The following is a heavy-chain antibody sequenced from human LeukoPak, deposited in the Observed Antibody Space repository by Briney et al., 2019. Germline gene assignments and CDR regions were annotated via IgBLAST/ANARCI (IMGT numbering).Heavy chain of an antibody. CDR1: GGSISSGSYY. J-gene: IGHJ4*02. V-gene: IGHV4-61*02. CDR3: ARGPLWFGGFDY. CDR2: IYTSGST. D-gene: IGHD3-10*01. Sequence: PSETLSLTCTVSGGSISSGSYYWSWIRQPAGKGLEWIGRIYTSGSTNYNPSLKSRVTMSLDTSKNQFSLKLNSATAADTAVYYCARGPLWFGGFDYWGQGTLVTVSS.